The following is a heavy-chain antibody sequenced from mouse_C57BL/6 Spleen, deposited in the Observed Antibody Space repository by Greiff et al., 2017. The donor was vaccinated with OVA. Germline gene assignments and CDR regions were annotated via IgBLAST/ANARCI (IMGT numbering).Heavy chain of an antibody. Sequence: EVQGVESGGDLVKPGGSLKLSCAASGFTFSSYGMSWVRQTPDKRLEWVATISSGGSYTYYPDSVKGRFTISRDNAKNTLYLQMSSLKSEDTAMYYCARHEGDLLRAFAYWGQGTLVTVSA. J-gene: IGHJ3*01. CDR1: GFTFSSYG. D-gene: IGHD1-1*01. V-gene: IGHV5-6*01. CDR3: ARHEGDLLRAFAY. CDR2: ISSGGSYT.